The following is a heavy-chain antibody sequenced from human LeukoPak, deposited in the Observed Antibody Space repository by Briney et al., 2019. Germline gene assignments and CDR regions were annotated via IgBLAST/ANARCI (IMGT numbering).Heavy chain of an antibody. J-gene: IGHJ5*02. CDR2: IYYSGST. Sequence: KPSETLSLTCTVSGGSISSYYWSWIRQPPGKGLEWIGYIYYSGSTNYNPSLKSRVTISVDTSKNQFSLKLSSVTAADTAVYYCARESPVSPNWFDPWGQGTLVTVSS. V-gene: IGHV4-59*12. D-gene: IGHD1-14*01. CDR1: GGSISSYY. CDR3: ARESPVSPNWFDP.